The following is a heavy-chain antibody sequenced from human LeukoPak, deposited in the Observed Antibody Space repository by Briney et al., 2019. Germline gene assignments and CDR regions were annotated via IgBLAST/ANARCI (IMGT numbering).Heavy chain of an antibody. J-gene: IGHJ4*02. CDR2: INWNGGST. D-gene: IGHD3-3*01. Sequence: PGGSLRLSCAASGFTFDDYAMNWVRQAPGKRQEWVSGINWNGGSTYYRDSVKGRFTISRDNAKNSLYLQMNSLRAEDTALYYCARVKGSGYRNSIDYWGQGTLVTVSS. CDR1: GFTFDDYA. V-gene: IGHV3-20*04. CDR3: ARVKGSGYRNSIDY.